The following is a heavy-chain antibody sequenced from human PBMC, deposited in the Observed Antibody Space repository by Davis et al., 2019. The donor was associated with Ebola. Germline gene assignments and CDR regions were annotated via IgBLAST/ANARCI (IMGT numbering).Heavy chain of an antibody. CDR2: INSDGSST. D-gene: IGHD1-26*01. Sequence: GESLKISCAASGFTFSSYSMNWVRQTPGKGLVWVSRINSDGSSTSYAGSVRGRFTISRVNAKNSLYLHMTSLRAEDTAVYYCARRIIGGSPDYWGQGTLVTVSS. J-gene: IGHJ4*02. V-gene: IGHV3-74*01. CDR1: GFTFSSYS. CDR3: ARRIIGGSPDY.